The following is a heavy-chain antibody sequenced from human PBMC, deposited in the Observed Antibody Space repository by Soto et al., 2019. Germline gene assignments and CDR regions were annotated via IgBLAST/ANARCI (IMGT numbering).Heavy chain of an antibody. J-gene: IGHJ4*02. V-gene: IGHV5-51*01. D-gene: IGHD5-18*01. CDR3: ARGYSIDY. CDR2: IYPGDSDT. Sequence: PGESLKISCKGSGYSFTSYWIGWVRQMPGKGLEWMGIIYPGDSDTRYSPSFQGQVTISADKSISTAYLQMNTLRAEDTAVYYCARGYSIDYWGQGTLVTVSS. CDR1: GYSFTSYW.